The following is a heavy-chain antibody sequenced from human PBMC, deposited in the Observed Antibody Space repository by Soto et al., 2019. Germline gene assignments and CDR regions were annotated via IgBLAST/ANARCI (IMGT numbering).Heavy chain of an antibody. CDR3: ASTWFGQLLSTNYFDD. CDR1: GYTFTSYG. J-gene: IGHJ4*02. Sequence: ASVKVSCKASGYTFTSYGISWVRQAPGQGLEWMGWISAYNGNTNYAQKLQGRVTMTTDTSTSTAYMELRSLRSDDTAVYYCASTWFGQLLSTNYFDDWGQGTLVTVSS. CDR2: ISAYNGNT. D-gene: IGHD3-10*01. V-gene: IGHV1-18*01.